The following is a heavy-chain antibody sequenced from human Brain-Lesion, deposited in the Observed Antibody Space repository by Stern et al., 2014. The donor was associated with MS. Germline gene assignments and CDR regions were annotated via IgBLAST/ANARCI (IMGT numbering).Heavy chain of an antibody. J-gene: IGHJ6*02. CDR1: GFTFSSYG. D-gene: IGHD6-19*01. CDR2: IGFDGTKK. V-gene: IGHV3-33*06. CDR3: AKDKKDSSGWNLYFYGMDV. Sequence: VKLVESGGGVVQPGRSLRLSCAVSGFTFSSYGMYWVRQAPGKGLEWVAGIGFDGTKKNYIESVKGRFTISRDNSKNTLSLQMTSLRAEDTAVYYCAKDKKDSSGWNLYFYGMDVWGQGTTVIVSS.